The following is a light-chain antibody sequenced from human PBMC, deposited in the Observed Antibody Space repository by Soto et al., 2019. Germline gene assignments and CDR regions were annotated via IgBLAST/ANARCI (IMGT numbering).Light chain of an antibody. Sequence: EILLTLSPCTVSSSAGERATLSCGASQSVSSSYLAWYQQKNGQAPRLLIYGASSRATGIPDRFSGSGSGTDFNLTISRLETEDFAVYYCQQYGSSPLTFGGGTKVDIK. CDR2: GAS. J-gene: IGKJ4*01. CDR1: QSVSSSY. CDR3: QQYGSSPLT. V-gene: IGKV3-20*01.